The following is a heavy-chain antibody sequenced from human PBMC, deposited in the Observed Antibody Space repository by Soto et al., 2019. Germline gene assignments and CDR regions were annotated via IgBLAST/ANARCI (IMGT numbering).Heavy chain of an antibody. V-gene: IGHV3-53*01. CDR1: GFTVSSHY. CDR3: ARDEYCSGGSCYYYDY. Sequence: EVQLVESGGGLIQPGGSLRLSCAASGFTVSSHYMSWVRQAPGKGLEWVSVIYSGGSTYYADSVKGRFTISRDNSKNTLYLQMNRQSAEDTAVYYCARDEYCSGGSCYYYDYWGQGTLVTVSS. CDR2: IYSGGST. D-gene: IGHD2-15*01. J-gene: IGHJ4*02.